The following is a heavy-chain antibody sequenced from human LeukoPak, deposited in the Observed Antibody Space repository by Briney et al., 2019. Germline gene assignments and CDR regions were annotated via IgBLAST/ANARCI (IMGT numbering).Heavy chain of an antibody. J-gene: IGHJ3*02. CDR3: ANDLRARSSGWYSNAFDI. D-gene: IGHD6-19*01. V-gene: IGHV3-23*01. CDR2: ISGSGGST. Sequence: SGGSLRLSCAASGFTFSSYAMRWVRQAPGKGLEWVSAISGSGGSTYYADSVKGRFTISRDNSKNTLYLQMNSMRAEDTAVYYCANDLRARSSGWYSNAFDIWGQGTMVTVSS. CDR1: GFTFSSYA.